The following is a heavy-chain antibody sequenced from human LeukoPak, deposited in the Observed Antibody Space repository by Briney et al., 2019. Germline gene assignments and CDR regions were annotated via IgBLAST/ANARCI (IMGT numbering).Heavy chain of an antibody. CDR1: GVTSNY. CDR3: ASGRDIEVAGPGGYFDH. J-gene: IGHJ4*02. Sequence: GGSLRLSCAASGVTSNYMTWVRQAPGKGLEWVSVIYNGGTTYYAVSVKGRFTLSRDNAKNSLYLQVSSLTAEDTAVYYCASGRDIEVAGPGGYFDHWGQGTLVTVSS. D-gene: IGHD6-19*01. V-gene: IGHV3-53*01. CDR2: IYNGGTT.